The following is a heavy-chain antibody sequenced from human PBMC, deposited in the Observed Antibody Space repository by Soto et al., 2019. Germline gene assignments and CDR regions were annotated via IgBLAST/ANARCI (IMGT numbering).Heavy chain of an antibody. CDR2: IYYSGST. Sequence: QVQLQESGPGLVKPSETLSLTCNVSGGSISSYYWSWIRQPPGKGLEWIGYIYYSGSTNYNPSLKGRVTIAVDTSKSQFSLKLSSVTAADTAVYYCAGQGHYEYVWGSYRPYYFDYWGQGNLVTVSS. CDR3: AGQGHYEYVWGSYRPYYFDY. CDR1: GGSISSYY. V-gene: IGHV4-59*01. D-gene: IGHD3-16*02. J-gene: IGHJ4*02.